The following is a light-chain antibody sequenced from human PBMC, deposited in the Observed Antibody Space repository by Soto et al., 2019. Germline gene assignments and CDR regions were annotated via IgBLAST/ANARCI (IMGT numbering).Light chain of an antibody. CDR1: SSDVGNYNL. CDR3: CSYAGSSTYV. V-gene: IGLV2-23*01. J-gene: IGLJ1*01. Sequence: QSALTQPASVSGSAGQSITISCTGTSSDVGNYNLVSWYLHHPGKAPKLLIYEDTKRPSGVSNRFSGSRSGNTASLTVSGLQAEDETDYYCCSYAGSSTYVFGNGTKLTVL. CDR2: EDT.